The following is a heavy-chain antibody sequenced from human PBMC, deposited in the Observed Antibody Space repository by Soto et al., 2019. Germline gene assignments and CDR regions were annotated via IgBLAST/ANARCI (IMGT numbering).Heavy chain of an antibody. CDR3: TTPRLLTYYYQSDLDV. V-gene: IGHV3-15*01. Sequence: EVQLLESGGGLVQPGGSLRLSCAASGFTFNNVWMTWVRQAPGKGLEWVGRIKSETERGRTDYAAPVKGRFTISRDDSKNTLYLQMNSLKIEDTAVYFCTTPRLLTYYYQSDLDVWGQGTTVTVSS. CDR1: GFTFNNVW. CDR2: IKSETERGRT. J-gene: IGHJ6*02.